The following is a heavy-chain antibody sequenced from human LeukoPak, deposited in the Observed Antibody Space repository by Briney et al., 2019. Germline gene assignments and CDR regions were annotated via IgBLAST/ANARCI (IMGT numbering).Heavy chain of an antibody. CDR3: ARQRFWISYPCDY. D-gene: IGHD3-3*01. CDR1: GGSVTSSNWF. J-gene: IGHJ4*02. Sequence: SETLSLTCSLSGGSVTSSNWFWAWIRQPPGQGLEWIGTFFYSGNTYYNPSLKGRVTISAATSKNHLPLNLTSVTATDTAVYYCARQRFWISYPCDYWGPG. CDR2: FFYSGNT. V-gene: IGHV4-39*01.